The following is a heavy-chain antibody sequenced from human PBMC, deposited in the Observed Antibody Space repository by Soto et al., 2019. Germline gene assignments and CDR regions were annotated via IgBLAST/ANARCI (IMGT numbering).Heavy chain of an antibody. CDR2: IYYSGST. Sequence: ASETLSLTCTVSGGSISSSSYYWGWIRQPPGKGLEWIGSIYYSGSTYYNPSLKSRVTISVDTSKNQFSLKLSSVTAADTAVYYCARHLAAAAYWGQGTLVTVSS. V-gene: IGHV4-39*01. J-gene: IGHJ4*02. CDR3: ARHLAAAAY. CDR1: GGSISSSSYY. D-gene: IGHD6-13*01.